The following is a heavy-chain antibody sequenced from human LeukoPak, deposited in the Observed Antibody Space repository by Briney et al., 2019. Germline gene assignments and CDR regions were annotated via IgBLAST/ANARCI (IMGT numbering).Heavy chain of an antibody. CDR3: ARAFTIFGVVILEYFDY. CDR2: MNPNSGNT. V-gene: IGHV1-8*01. Sequence: ASVKVSCKASGYTFTSYDINWVRQATGQGLEWMGWMNPNSGNTGYAQKFQGRVTMTRNTSISTAYMELSSLRSEDTAVHYCARAFTIFGVVILEYFDYWGQGTLVTVSS. J-gene: IGHJ4*02. D-gene: IGHD3-3*01. CDR1: GYTFTSYD.